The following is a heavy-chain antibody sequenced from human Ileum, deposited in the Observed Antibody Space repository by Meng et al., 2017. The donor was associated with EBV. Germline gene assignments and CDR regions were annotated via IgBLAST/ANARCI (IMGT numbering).Heavy chain of an antibody. V-gene: IGHV1-2*02. D-gene: IGHD2-2*01. J-gene: IGHJ5*02. CDR3: ARDLGGTQGSTSGWIDP. CDR1: GYSFTGHY. CDR2: IYPNSGGT. Sequence: QEQLVQSGAEVKKPGASVKVSCKASGYSFTGHYIHWVRQAPGQGLEWVGWIYPNSGGTRYAQKFEGRVTMTRDTPITTAYMELSSLKSDDTAVYYCARDLGGTQGSTSGWIDPWGQGTLVTVSS.